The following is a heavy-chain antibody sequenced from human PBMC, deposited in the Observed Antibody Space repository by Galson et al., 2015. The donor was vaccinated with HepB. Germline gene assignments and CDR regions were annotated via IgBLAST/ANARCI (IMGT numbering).Heavy chain of an antibody. CDR2: ISSSSSYI. Sequence: SLRLSCAASGFTFSSYSMNWVRQAPGKGLEWVSSISSSSSYIYYADSVKGRFTISRDNAKNSLYLQMNSLRAEDTAVYYCARVARYSGSYYSDYWGQGTLVTVSS. D-gene: IGHD1-26*01. J-gene: IGHJ4*02. V-gene: IGHV3-21*01. CDR3: ARVARYSGSYYSDY. CDR1: GFTFSSYS.